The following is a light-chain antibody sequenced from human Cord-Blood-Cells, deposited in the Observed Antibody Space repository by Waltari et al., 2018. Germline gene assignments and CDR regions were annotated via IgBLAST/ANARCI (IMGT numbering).Light chain of an antibody. V-gene: IGLV2-14*01. CDR1: SSDVGGYNY. Sequence: QSALTQPASVSGSPGQSITISCTGTSSDVGGYNYVSWYQQHPGKAPKLMIYDVNKRAAGVSKRFSGAKSGNTAALTISGLQAEDEADYYCSSYTSSSTPLWVFGGGTKLTVL. CDR2: DVN. CDR3: SSYTSSSTPLWV. J-gene: IGLJ3*02.